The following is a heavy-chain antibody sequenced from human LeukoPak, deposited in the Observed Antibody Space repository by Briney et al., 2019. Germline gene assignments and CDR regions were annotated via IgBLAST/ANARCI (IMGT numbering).Heavy chain of an antibody. CDR1: GFTLSTYW. Sequence: GGSLRLSCAASGFTLSTYWMSWVRQAPGKGLEWVANIKEDGSQKFYVDSVKGRFTISRDNAKNSLYLQMSSLRVEDTAVYYCARDLGVRGETDWGQGTLVTVSS. J-gene: IGHJ4*02. CDR3: ARDLGVRGETD. CDR2: IKEDGSQK. D-gene: IGHD2-21*01. V-gene: IGHV3-7*01.